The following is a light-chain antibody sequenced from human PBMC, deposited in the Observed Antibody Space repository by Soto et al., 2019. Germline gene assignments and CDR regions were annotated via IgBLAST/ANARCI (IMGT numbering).Light chain of an antibody. CDR1: QSVSSSY. J-gene: IGKJ2*01. CDR3: QQYGSSQYT. Sequence: EIVLTQSPGTLSLSPGERATLSCRASQSVSSSYLAWYQRKPGQAPRLLIYGASNWATGIPDRFSGSGSGTDFTLTISRLGPEDFAVYYCQQYGSSQYTFGEGTKLEIK. CDR2: GAS. V-gene: IGKV3-20*01.